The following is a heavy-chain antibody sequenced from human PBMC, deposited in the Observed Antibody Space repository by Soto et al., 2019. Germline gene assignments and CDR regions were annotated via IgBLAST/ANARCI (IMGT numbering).Heavy chain of an antibody. CDR1: GGSFSGYY. CDR3: ARGDYCSGGSCYSGDP. Sequence: SETLSLTCAVYGGSFSGYYWSWIRQPPGKGLEWIGEINHSGSTNYNPSLKSRVTISVDTSKNQFSLNLSSVTAADTAVYYCARGDYCSGGSCYSGDPWGQGTLVTVSS. D-gene: IGHD2-15*01. J-gene: IGHJ5*02. CDR2: INHSGST. V-gene: IGHV4-34*01.